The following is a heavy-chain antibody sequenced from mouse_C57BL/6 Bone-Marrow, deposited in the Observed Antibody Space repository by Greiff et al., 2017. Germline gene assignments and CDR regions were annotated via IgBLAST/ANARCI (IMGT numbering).Heavy chain of an antibody. V-gene: IGHV1-64*01. D-gene: IGHD2-3*01. CDR1: GYTFTSYW. Sequence: QVQLQQSGAELVKPGASVKLSCKASGYTFTSYWMHWVKQRPGQGLEWIGMIHPNSGSTNYNEKFKSKATLTVDKSSSTAYMQLSSLTSEDSAVYYCARFRWLLRDYWGQGTTLTVSS. CDR2: IHPNSGST. CDR3: ARFRWLLRDY. J-gene: IGHJ2*01.